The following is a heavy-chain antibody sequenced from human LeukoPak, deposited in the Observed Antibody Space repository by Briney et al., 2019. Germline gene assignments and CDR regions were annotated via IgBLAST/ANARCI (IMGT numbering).Heavy chain of an antibody. CDR1: GGSISSGGYS. D-gene: IGHD3-3*01. Sequence: SETLSLTCAVSGGSISSGGYSWSWIRQPPGKGLEWIGYIYHSGSTNYNPSLKSRVTISVDTSKNQFSLKLSSVTAADTAVYYCASETIFGGNNWFDPWGQGTLVTVSS. J-gene: IGHJ5*02. CDR3: ASETIFGGNNWFDP. CDR2: IYHSGST. V-gene: IGHV4-30-2*01.